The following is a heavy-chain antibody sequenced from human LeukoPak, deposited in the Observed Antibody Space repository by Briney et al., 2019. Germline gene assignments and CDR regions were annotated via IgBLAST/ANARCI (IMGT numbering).Heavy chain of an antibody. CDR1: GFTFSSYW. CDR3: AKARDLAIVAAHFDY. J-gene: IGHJ4*02. V-gene: IGHV3-23*01. D-gene: IGHD1-26*01. Sequence: GGSLRLSCAASGFTFSSYWMSWVRQAPGKGLEWVSSVSGGGGTTYCPDSVKGRFTISRDNSKNTLYLQMNSLRAEDTAVYYCAKARDLAIVAAHFDYWGQGTLVTVSS. CDR2: VSGGGGTT.